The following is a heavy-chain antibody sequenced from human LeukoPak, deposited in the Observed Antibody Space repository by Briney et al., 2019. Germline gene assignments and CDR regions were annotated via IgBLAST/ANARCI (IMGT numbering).Heavy chain of an antibody. CDR2: IYYSGST. CDR3: AKYSGYAVAFDI. J-gene: IGHJ3*02. V-gene: IGHV4-39*01. CDR1: GGSISSSSYY. Sequence: PSETLSLTCTVSGGSISSSSYYWGWIRQPPGKGLEWIGSIYYSGSTYYNPSLKSRVTISVDTSKNQFSLKLSSVTAADTAVYYCAKYSGYAVAFDIWGQGTMVTVSS. D-gene: IGHD5-12*01.